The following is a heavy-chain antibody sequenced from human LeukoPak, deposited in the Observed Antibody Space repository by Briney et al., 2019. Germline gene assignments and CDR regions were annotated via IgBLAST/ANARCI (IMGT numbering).Heavy chain of an antibody. D-gene: IGHD5-12*01. CDR2: IRSKANSYAT. Sequence: GGSLRLSCAASGFTFSGSAMHWVRQASGKGLEWVGRIRSKANSYATAYAASVKGRFTISRDDSKNTAYLQMNSLKTEDTAVYYCTSRSSGLKSIDIWGQGTMVTVSS. CDR1: GFTFSGSA. CDR3: TSRSSGLKSIDI. V-gene: IGHV3-73*01. J-gene: IGHJ3*02.